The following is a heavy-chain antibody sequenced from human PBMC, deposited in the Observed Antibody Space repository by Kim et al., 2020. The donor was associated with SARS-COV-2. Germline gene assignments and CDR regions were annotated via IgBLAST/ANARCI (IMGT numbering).Heavy chain of an antibody. Sequence: NYHTPPNNRVTISVDTAKAQFSLKLSSVTAADTAVYYCARVTSGSYDAFDIWGQGTMVTVSS. D-gene: IGHD1-26*01. J-gene: IGHJ3*02. V-gene: IGHV4-59*01. CDR3: ARVTSGSYDAFDI.